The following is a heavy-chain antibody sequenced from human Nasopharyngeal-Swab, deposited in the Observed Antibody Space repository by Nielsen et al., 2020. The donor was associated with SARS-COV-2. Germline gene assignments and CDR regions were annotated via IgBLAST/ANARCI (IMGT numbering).Heavy chain of an antibody. D-gene: IGHD6-13*01. V-gene: IGHV1-58*01. CDR2: IVVGSGNT. Sequence: WVRQAPGQRLEGIGWIVVGSGNTNYAQKFQERVTITRDMSTSTAYMELSSLRSEDTAVYYCAAGIAAAGWIFDYWGQGTLVTVSS. CDR3: AAGIAAAGWIFDY. J-gene: IGHJ4*02.